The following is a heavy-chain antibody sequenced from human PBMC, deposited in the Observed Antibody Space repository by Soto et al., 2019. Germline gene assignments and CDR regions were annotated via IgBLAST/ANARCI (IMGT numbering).Heavy chain of an antibody. CDR2: ISYDGSNK. D-gene: IGHD3-22*01. V-gene: IGHV3-30*18. CDR3: AKVTYDSTALGFDY. CDR1: GFTFSSYG. J-gene: IGHJ4*02. Sequence: GGSLRLSCAASGFTFSSYGMHWVRQSPGKGLEWVAVISYDGSNKYYADSVKGRFTISRDNSKNTLYLQMNSLRAEDTAVYYCAKVTYDSTALGFDYWGQGTLVTVSS.